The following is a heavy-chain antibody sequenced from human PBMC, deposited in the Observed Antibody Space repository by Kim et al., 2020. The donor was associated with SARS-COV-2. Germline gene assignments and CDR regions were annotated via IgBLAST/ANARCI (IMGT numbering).Heavy chain of an antibody. D-gene: IGHD5-12*01. J-gene: IGHJ4*02. Sequence: DYAVSVKSRITINPNTSKNQFSLPLNSVTPEDTAVYYCASDDSAYDSFDYWGQGTLVTVSS. CDR3: ASDDSAYDSFDY. V-gene: IGHV6-1*01.